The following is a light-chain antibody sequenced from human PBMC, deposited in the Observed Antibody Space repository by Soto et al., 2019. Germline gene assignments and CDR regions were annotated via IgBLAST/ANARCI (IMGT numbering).Light chain of an antibody. CDR2: DAS. CDR3: QQSYTSPRT. CDR1: RTIGTY. V-gene: IGKV1-39*01. Sequence: DIQMTQSPPSLSASVGDRVTITCRASRTIGTYLNWYQKKPEKPPKLLIYDASNLQTGVPSRFSGSGSGAEFALTISSLQPEDFATYYCQQSYTSPRTFGQGTKLDIK. J-gene: IGKJ2*01.